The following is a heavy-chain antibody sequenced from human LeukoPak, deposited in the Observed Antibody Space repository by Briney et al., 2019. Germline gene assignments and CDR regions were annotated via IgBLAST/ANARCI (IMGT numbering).Heavy chain of an antibody. Sequence: GASVRVPCKASGYTFTSYDSNWVRQANGQGHEWMGWMNPNSCNTGYAQKLQGRDTMTRNTSISTAYMELSSLRSEDTDVYYWASGENYDYVWGSPAGDYWGQGILVTVSS. CDR1: GYTFTSYD. CDR2: MNPNSCNT. CDR3: ASGENYDYVWGSPAGDY. V-gene: IGHV1-8*01. D-gene: IGHD3-16*01. J-gene: IGHJ4*02.